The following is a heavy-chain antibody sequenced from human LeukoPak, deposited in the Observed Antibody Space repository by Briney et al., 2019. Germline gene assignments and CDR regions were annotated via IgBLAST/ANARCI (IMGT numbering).Heavy chain of an antibody. J-gene: IGHJ3*02. V-gene: IGHV3-23*01. CDR3: ATGAPESRYAFDI. CDR1: GLTFSSYA. D-gene: IGHD1-14*01. Sequence: GGSLRLSCAASGLTFSSYAMSWVRQAPGKGLEWVSAISGSGGSTYYADSVKGRFTISRDNPKNTLYLQMNSLRAEDTAVYYCATGAPESRYAFDIWGQGTMVTVSS. CDR2: ISGSGGST.